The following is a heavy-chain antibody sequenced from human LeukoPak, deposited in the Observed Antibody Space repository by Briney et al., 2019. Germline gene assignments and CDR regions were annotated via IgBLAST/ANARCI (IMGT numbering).Heavy chain of an antibody. V-gene: IGHV3-21*01. CDR1: GFTFSSYS. Sequence: PGGSLRLSCAASGFTFSSYSMNWVRQAPGKGLEWVSSISSSSSYIYYADSVKGRFTISRDNAKNSLHLQMNSLRAEDTAVYYCARTSSSWNSFDYWGQGTLVTVSS. CDR2: ISSSSSYI. CDR3: ARTSSSWNSFDY. D-gene: IGHD6-13*01. J-gene: IGHJ4*02.